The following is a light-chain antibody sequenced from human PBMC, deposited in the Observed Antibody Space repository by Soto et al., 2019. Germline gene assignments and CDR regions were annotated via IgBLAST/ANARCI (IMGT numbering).Light chain of an antibody. CDR1: QSVSRF. J-gene: IGKJ4*01. CDR2: GAS. CDR3: HQRSTWSLT. V-gene: IGKV3-11*01. Sequence: EIVLTLAPATLSLSPGEGAALSCRASQSVSRFLAWYQQKPGQAPRLLIYGASNRATGIPTRFSGSGSGTDFTLTISSLEAEDFALYYCHQRSTWSLTFGGGTKVEIK.